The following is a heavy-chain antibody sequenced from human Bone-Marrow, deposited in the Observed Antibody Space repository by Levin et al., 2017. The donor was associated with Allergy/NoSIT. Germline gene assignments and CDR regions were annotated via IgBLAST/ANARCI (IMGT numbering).Heavy chain of an antibody. CDR2: ISSSSSYT. CDR3: ARDPANCSSTSCYPNWFDP. V-gene: IGHV3-11*06. D-gene: IGHD2-2*01. J-gene: IGHJ5*02. Sequence: NAGGSLRLSCAASGFTFSDYYMSWIRQAPGKGLEWVSYISSSSSYTNYADSVKGRFTISRDNAKNSLYLQMNSLRAEDTAVYYCARDPANCSSTSCYPNWFDPWGQGTLVTVSS. CDR1: GFTFSDYY.